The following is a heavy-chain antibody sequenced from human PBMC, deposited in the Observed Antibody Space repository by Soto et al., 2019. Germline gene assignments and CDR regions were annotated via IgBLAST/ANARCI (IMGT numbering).Heavy chain of an antibody. D-gene: IGHD3-16*01. CDR3: ARDKGAYTRAFDI. CDR1: GYTFTGYY. CDR2: INPNSGGT. Sequence: ASVKVSCKASGYTFTGYYMHWVRQAPGQGLEWMGWINPNSGGTNYAQKFQGWVTMTRDTSISTAYMELSRLRSDDTAVYYCARDKGAYTRAFDIWGQGTMVTVSS. J-gene: IGHJ3*02. V-gene: IGHV1-2*04.